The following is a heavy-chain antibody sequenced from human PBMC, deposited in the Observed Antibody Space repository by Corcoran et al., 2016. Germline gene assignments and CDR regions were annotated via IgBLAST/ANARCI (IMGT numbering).Heavy chain of an antibody. V-gene: IGHV3-73*02. CDR2: IRSKANSYAP. J-gene: IGHJ4*02. Sequence: EVQLVESGGGLVQPGGSLKLSCAASGFTFSGSAMHWVRQASGKGLEWVGRIRSKANSYAPAYAASVKGRFTISRDDSKNTAYLQMNSLKTGETAVYYCTRPGREGGSYYFGYWGQGTLVTVSS. D-gene: IGHD1-26*01. CDR3: TRPGREGGSYYFGY. CDR1: GFTFSGSA.